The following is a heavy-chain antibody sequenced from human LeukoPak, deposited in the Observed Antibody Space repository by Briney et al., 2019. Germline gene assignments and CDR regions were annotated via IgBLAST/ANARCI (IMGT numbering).Heavy chain of an antibody. D-gene: IGHD2-15*01. CDR3: AKFKSSGYYYYYYMDV. Sequence: PGGSLRLSCAASGFTFSSYAMSWLRQAPGKGLEWVSAISGSGGSTYYADSVKGRFTISRDNSKNTLYLQMNSLRAEDTAVYYCAKFKSSGYYYYYYMDVWGKGTTVTVSS. CDR2: ISGSGGST. CDR1: GFTFSSYA. V-gene: IGHV3-23*01. J-gene: IGHJ6*03.